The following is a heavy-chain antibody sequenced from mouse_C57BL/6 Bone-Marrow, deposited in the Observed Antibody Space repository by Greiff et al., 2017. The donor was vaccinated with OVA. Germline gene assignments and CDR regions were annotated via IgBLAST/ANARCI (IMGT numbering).Heavy chain of an antibody. V-gene: IGHV1-42*01. CDR1: GYSFTGYY. Sequence: EVKLQESGPELVKPGASVKISCKASGYSFTGYYMNWVKQSPEKSLEWIGEINPSTGGTTYNQKFKAKATLTVDKSSSTAYMQLKSLTSEDSAVYYCARIGNFYAMDYWGQGTSVTVSS. CDR2: INPSTGGT. CDR3: ARIGNFYAMDY. J-gene: IGHJ4*01. D-gene: IGHD2-14*01.